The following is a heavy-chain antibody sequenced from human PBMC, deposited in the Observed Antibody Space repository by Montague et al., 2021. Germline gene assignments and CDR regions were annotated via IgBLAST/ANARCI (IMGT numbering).Heavy chain of an antibody. CDR2: IYDSGST. CDR1: GGSISSGGFY. D-gene: IGHD2-15*01. Sequence: TLSLTCSVSGGSISSGGFYWSWIRQHPGKGPEWIGSIYDSGSTNYNPSLKSRLTLSRDTSKNQVSLRLTSVTAAGTAVYYCARSGGYCSGGGCDTFDYWGQGTLVTVSS. J-gene: IGHJ4*02. V-gene: IGHV4-31*03. CDR3: ARSGGYCSGGGCDTFDY.